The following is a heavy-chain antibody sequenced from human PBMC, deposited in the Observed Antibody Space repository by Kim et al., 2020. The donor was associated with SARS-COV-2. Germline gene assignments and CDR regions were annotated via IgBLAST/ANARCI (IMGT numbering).Heavy chain of an antibody. Sequence: GGSLRLSCAASGFTFSGYYMSWIRQAPGKGLEWVSYISGISSYTHYADSVKGRFTISRDNAKNSVYLQMNSLRADDTAVYYCAGMLRGDFPDYWGQGTLV. D-gene: IGHD3-10*01. CDR1: GFTFSGYY. CDR2: ISGISSYT. V-gene: IGHV3-11*03. CDR3: AGMLRGDFPDY. J-gene: IGHJ4*02.